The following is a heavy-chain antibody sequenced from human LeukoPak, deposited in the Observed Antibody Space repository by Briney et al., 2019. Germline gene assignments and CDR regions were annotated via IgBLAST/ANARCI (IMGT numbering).Heavy chain of an antibody. CDR1: GGTLSSYY. V-gene: IGHV4-4*07. Sequence: SETLSLTCTVSGGTLSSYYWSWIRHPAGKGLEWIGRIYTSGSTNYNPSLQSRVTISVDTSKNQFSLKLSSVTAADTAVYYCARGGGFGNDYWGQGTLVTVSS. CDR3: ARGGGFGNDY. J-gene: IGHJ4*02. CDR2: IYTSGST. D-gene: IGHD2-15*01.